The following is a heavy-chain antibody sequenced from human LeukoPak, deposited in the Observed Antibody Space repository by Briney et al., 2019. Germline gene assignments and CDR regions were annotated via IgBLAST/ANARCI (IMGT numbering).Heavy chain of an antibody. V-gene: IGHV3-73*01. J-gene: IGHJ4*02. D-gene: IGHD4-11*01. Sequence: GGSLRLSCAASGFTFSGSAMHWVRQASGKGLEWVGRIRSKANSYATAYAASVKGRFTISRDDSKNTAYLQMNSLKTEDTAVYYCAKGYSNYISTIVNWGQGTLVTVSS. CDR3: AKGYSNYISTIVN. CDR1: GFTFSGSA. CDR2: IRSKANSYAT.